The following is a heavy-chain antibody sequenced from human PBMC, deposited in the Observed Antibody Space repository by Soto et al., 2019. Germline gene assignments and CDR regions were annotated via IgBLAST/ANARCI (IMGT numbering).Heavy chain of an antibody. Sequence: ASVKVSCKASGYTFTSYDINWVRQDTGQGLEWMGWMNPNSGNTGYAQKFQGRVTMTRNTSISTAYMELSSLRSEDTAVYYCILGYCSSTSCYSDYYYYGMDVWGQGTTVTVSS. CDR1: GYTFTSYD. CDR3: ILGYCSSTSCYSDYYYYGMDV. J-gene: IGHJ6*02. V-gene: IGHV1-8*01. CDR2: MNPNSGNT. D-gene: IGHD2-2*02.